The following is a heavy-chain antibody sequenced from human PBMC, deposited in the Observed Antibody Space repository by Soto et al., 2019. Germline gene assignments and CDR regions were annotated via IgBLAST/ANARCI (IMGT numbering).Heavy chain of an antibody. CDR2: ISGSGGST. D-gene: IGHD2-2*01. Sequence: GGSLRLSCAASGFTFSSYAMSWVRQAPGKGLEWVSAISGSGGSTYYADSVKGRFTISKDNSKNTLYLQMNSLRAEDTAVYYCAKTATKKGLVPHKGGLSAFPDYWGQGTLVTVSS. CDR3: AKTATKKGLVPHKGGLSAFPDY. J-gene: IGHJ4*02. V-gene: IGHV3-23*01. CDR1: GFTFSSYA.